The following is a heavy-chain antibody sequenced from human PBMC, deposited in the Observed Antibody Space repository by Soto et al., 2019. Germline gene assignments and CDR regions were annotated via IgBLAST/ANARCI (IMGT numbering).Heavy chain of an antibody. J-gene: IGHJ6*02. Sequence: SETLSLTCAVYGGSFSGYYWSWIRQPPGKGLEWIGEINHSGSTNYNPSLKSRVTISVDTSKDQFSLKLSSVTAADTAVYYCARGGLLWFGNYYYGMDVWGQGTTVTVSS. D-gene: IGHD3-10*01. CDR2: INHSGST. V-gene: IGHV4-34*01. CDR3: ARGGLLWFGNYYYGMDV. CDR1: GGSFSGYY.